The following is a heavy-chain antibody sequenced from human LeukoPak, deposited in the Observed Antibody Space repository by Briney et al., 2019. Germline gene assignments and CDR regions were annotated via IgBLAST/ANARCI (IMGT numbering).Heavy chain of an antibody. Sequence: ASVKVSCKASGYIFTSYDISWVRQAPGQGLEWMGWISPYNGNTNYAQKLQGRVTMTTDISTSTAYMELRSLRSDDTAVYYCARGKGYSYGSAFDYWGQGTLVTVSS. D-gene: IGHD5-18*01. CDR2: ISPYNGNT. J-gene: IGHJ4*02. CDR3: ARGKGYSYGSAFDY. CDR1: GYIFTSYD. V-gene: IGHV1-18*01.